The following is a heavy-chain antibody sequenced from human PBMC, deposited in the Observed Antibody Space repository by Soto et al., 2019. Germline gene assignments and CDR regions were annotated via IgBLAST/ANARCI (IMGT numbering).Heavy chain of an antibody. V-gene: IGHV1-69*13. CDR2: IIPIFGTA. J-gene: IGHJ6*01. CDR1: GGTFSSYA. CDR3: ARDGVAPAGTWVRYYYYGMDV. Sequence: SVKVSCKASGGTFSSYAISWVRQAPGQGLEWMGGIIPIFGTANYAQKFQGRVTITADESTSTAYMELSSLRSEDTAVYYCARDGVAPAGTWVRYYYYGMDVWGQGTTVTVSS. D-gene: IGHD6-13*01.